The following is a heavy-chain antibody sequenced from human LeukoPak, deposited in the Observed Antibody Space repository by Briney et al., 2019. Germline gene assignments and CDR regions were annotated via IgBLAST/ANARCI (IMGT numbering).Heavy chain of an antibody. CDR1: GDSVSSNSAA. V-gene: IGHV6-1*01. D-gene: IGHD2-15*01. CDR2: TYYRSKWYN. CDR3: ARESWDIEGYNWFDP. J-gene: IGHJ5*02. Sequence: SQTLSLTCAISGDSVSSNSAAWNWLRQSPSRGLEWLGRTYYRSKWYNDYAVSVKSRITINPDTSKNQFSLQLNSVTPEDTAMYYCARESWDIEGYNWFDPWGQGTLVTVSS.